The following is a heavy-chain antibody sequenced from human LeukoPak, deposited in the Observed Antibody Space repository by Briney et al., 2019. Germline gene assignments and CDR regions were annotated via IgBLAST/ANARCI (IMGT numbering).Heavy chain of an antibody. Sequence: PGGSLRLSCAASGFTFSSYGMHWVRQASGKGLEWVAFIRYDGSNDYYADSVKGRFTISRDNSDNTLYLQMNSLRAEVTAVYYCAKRGYSSPYYYMDVWGRGTTVTVSS. CDR1: GFTFSSYG. CDR2: IRYDGSND. J-gene: IGHJ6*03. V-gene: IGHV3-30*02. D-gene: IGHD6-13*01. CDR3: AKRGYSSPYYYMDV.